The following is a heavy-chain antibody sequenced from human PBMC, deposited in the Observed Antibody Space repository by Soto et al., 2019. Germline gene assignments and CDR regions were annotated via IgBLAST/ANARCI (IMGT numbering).Heavy chain of an antibody. V-gene: IGHV3-48*02. CDR3: ARSADHDSGDYTNY. J-gene: IGHJ4*02. Sequence: EVQLVESGGGLVQPGGSLRLSCAASGFTFSSYSMNWVRQAPGKGLERVSYISSSSSTIYYADSVKGRFTISRDNDKNALYLQMNSLRDEDKAVYYCARSADHDSGDYTNYGGQGTLVTVSS. CDR1: GFTFSSYS. CDR2: ISSSSSTI. D-gene: IGHD4-17*01.